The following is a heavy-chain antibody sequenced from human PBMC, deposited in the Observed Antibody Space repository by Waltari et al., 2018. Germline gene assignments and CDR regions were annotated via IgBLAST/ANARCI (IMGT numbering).Heavy chain of an antibody. CDR2: IKQDGSEK. V-gene: IGHV3-7*01. J-gene: IGHJ6*02. D-gene: IGHD1-26*01. Sequence: EMQLLESGGDLVQPGGSLRLSCGASGITFCSYWLTWVRQAPGKGLEWVANIKQDGSEKNYMDSVKGRFTISRDNAKKSLYLEMNNLRVEDTAVYYCARVGATDLPYFYGMDVWGQGTTVTVSS. CDR3: ARVGATDLPYFYGMDV. CDR1: GITFCSYW.